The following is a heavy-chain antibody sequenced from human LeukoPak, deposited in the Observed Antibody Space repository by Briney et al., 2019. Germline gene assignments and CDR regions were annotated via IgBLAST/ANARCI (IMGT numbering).Heavy chain of an antibody. D-gene: IGHD2/OR15-2a*01. V-gene: IGHV3-23*01. J-gene: IGHJ4*02. CDR1: GFTFSNYA. CDR3: AKEWTSMTYFDY. CDR2: ISGSAGNT. Sequence: QAGGSLRLSCVASGFTFSNYALTWTRQAPGKGLEWVSAISGSAGNTHYADSVKGRFTISRDNSKNTLYLQMNRLRAEDTAVYYCAKEWTSMTYFDYWGQGTLVTVSS.